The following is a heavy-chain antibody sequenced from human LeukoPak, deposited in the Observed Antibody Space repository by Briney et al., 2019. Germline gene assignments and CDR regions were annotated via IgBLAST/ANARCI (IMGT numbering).Heavy chain of an antibody. CDR2: MTPNSGDT. D-gene: IGHD4-23*01. Sequence: ASVKVSCKASGYTFTSYDINWVRQATGQGLEWMGWMTPNSGDTGYAQEFQGRVTMTRNTSISTAYMELSSLRSEDTAVYYCARVPVVTPRASRIKRYFDLWGRGTLVTVSS. J-gene: IGHJ2*01. CDR3: ARVPVVTPRASRIKRYFDL. V-gene: IGHV1-8*01. CDR1: GYTFTSYD.